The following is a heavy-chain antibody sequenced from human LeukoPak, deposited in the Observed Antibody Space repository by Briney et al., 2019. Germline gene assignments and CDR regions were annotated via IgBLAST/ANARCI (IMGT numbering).Heavy chain of an antibody. V-gene: IGHV1-18*01. CDR1: GYTFTSYG. D-gene: IGHD3-22*01. CDR2: ISGYNGHT. J-gene: IGHJ4*02. Sequence: ASVKVSCKASGYTFTSYGISWVRQAPGQGLEWMGWISGYNGHTKYAQKFQGRVTMTTDTSTSTAYMELRSLASDDTAVFYCARGLPPRRNYDSSGYYSYYFDYWGQGTLVTVSS. CDR3: ARGLPPRRNYDSSGYYSYYFDY.